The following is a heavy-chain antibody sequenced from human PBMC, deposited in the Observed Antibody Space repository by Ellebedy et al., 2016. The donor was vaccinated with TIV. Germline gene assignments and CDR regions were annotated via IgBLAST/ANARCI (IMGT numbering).Heavy chain of an antibody. CDR2: IISSSGTP. V-gene: IGHV1-69*13. D-gene: IGHD3-22*01. Sequence: AASVKVSCKASGGTFSSYTITWVRQAPGQGLEWMGGIISSSGTPNYAQKFQGRVTIIADESTSTAYMELSSLRSEDTAVYYCARNNYYGSSGYYYEDYWGQGTLVTVSS. CDR3: ARNNYYGSSGYYYEDY. CDR1: GGTFSSYT. J-gene: IGHJ4*02.